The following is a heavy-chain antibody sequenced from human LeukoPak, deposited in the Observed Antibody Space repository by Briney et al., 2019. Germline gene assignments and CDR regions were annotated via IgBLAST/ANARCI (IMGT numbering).Heavy chain of an antibody. J-gene: IGHJ4*02. CDR3: ARGSAADY. CDR2: INHSGST. CDR1: GGSFSGYY. Sequence: SETLSLTCAVYGGSFSGYYWSWIRQPPGRGLEWIGEINHSGSTNYNPSLKSRDTISVDTSKNQFSLKLSSVTAADTAVYCCARGSAADYWGQGTLVTVSS. V-gene: IGHV4-34*01. D-gene: IGHD6-13*01.